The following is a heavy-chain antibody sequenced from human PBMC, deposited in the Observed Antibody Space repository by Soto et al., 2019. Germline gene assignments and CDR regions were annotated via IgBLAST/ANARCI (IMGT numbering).Heavy chain of an antibody. V-gene: IGHV1-2*02. CDR3: ARAGLPTLELATTY. D-gene: IGHD5-12*01. J-gene: IGHJ4*02. CDR1: RYTFTDYY. Sequence: ASVKVSCKASRYTFTDYYMHWVRQSPGQGLEWMGWINPNGGVTKFPQKFQGRVIMTRDTSITTVYMELSRLTSDDTAVYYCARAGLPTLELATTYWGQGTLVTVSS. CDR2: INPNGGVT.